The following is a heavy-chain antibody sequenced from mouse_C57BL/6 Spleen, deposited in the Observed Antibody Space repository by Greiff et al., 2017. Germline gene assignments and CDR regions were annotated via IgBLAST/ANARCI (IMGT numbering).Heavy chain of an antibody. Sequence: EVQLVESGGGLVKPGGSLKLSCAASGFTFSDYGMHWVRQAPEKGLEWVAYISSGSSTIYYADTVKGRFTISRDNAKNTLFLQMTSLRSEDTAMYYCASPYYAAYAMDYWGQGTSVTVSS. J-gene: IGHJ4*01. CDR2: ISSGSSTI. V-gene: IGHV5-17*01. CDR3: ASPYYAAYAMDY. CDR1: GFTFSDYG. D-gene: IGHD2-10*01.